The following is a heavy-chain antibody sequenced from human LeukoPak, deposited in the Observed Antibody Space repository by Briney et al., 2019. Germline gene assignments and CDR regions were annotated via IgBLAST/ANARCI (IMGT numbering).Heavy chain of an antibody. V-gene: IGHV1-69*05. D-gene: IGHD6-19*01. CDR2: IIPIFGTA. CDR1: RGTLRNYA. CDR3: ARGVTRAVAGQSYYFDY. J-gene: IGHJ4*02. Sequence: SEKVPCKDSRGTLRNYALRWVRPAPAQGLTWMGGIIPIFGTANYAQKYQGRVTIATDESTSTAYMELSSLRAEDTAVYYWARGVTRAVAGQSYYFDYWGQGTLVTVSS.